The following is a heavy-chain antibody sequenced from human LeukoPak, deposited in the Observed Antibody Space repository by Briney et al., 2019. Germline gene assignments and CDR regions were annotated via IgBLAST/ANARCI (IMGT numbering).Heavy chain of an antibody. D-gene: IGHD3-22*01. CDR2: IKQDGREK. CDR3: AKDGLYYYDSSGYGGPDY. Sequence: GGSLRLSCAASGFTFSSYWMSWVRQAPGKGLEWVANIKQDGREKYYVDSVKGRFTISRDNAKNSLYLQMNSLRAEDTAVYYCAKDGLYYYDSSGYGGPDYWGQGTLVTVSS. J-gene: IGHJ4*02. CDR1: GFTFSSYW. V-gene: IGHV3-7*03.